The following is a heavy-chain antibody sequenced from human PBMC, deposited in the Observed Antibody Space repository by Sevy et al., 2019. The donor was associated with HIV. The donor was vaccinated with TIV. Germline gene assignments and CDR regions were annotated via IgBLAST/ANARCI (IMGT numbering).Heavy chain of an antibody. CDR2: ITRNSYEAYGGTT. V-gene: IGHV3-49*03. CDR3: TRGLATAYTPGYYFDY. Sequence: GGSLRLSCTTSGFTFEDYALSWFRQAPGKGLEWVAFITRNSYEAYGGTTDYAASVKGRFIISRDYCKSIAYLQMHSLRTEDTAVYYCTRGLATAYTPGYYFDYWGQGTLVTVSS. J-gene: IGHJ4*01. D-gene: IGHD5-12*01. CDR1: GFTFEDYA.